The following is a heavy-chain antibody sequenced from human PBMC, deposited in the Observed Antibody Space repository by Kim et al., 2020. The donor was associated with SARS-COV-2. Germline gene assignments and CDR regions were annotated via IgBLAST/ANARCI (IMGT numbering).Heavy chain of an antibody. V-gene: IGHV3-11*01. J-gene: IGHJ6*02. CDR3: ARDGTTVTTRGYYYGMDV. D-gene: IGHD4-4*01. CDR2: ISSSGSTI. Sequence: GGSLRLSCAASGFTFSDYYMSWIRQAPGKGLEWVSYISSSGSTIYYADSVKGRFTISRDNAKNSLYLQMNSLRAEDTAVYYCARDGTTVTTRGYYYGMDVWGQGTTVTVSS. CDR1: GFTFSDYY.